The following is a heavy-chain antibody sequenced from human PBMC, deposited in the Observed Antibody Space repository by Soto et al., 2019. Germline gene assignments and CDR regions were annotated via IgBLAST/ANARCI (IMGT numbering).Heavy chain of an antibody. CDR2: FYYGRST. V-gene: IGHV4-39*02. Sequence: QLQLQESGPGLVKPSETLSLTCNVSGDSVGNSIYYWGWIRQPRGKGPEWIGSFYYGRSTYYNPSLKKPVIIYFDTCKNHFSLKITSLTTADTSVYYYARTPGDIGDTVFDIWGEGTMVTVSS. D-gene: IGHD3-16*02. CDR3: ARTPGDIGDTVFDI. J-gene: IGHJ3*02. CDR1: GDSVGNSIYY.